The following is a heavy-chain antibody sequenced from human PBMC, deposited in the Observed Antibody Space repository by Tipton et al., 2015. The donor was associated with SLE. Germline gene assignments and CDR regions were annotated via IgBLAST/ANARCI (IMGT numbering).Heavy chain of an antibody. CDR3: ARFPDYDSSVP. Sequence: QLVQSGAEVKKPGASVKVSCKAFGSTFTSYGLIWVRQAPGQGLEWMGWISAYNGNTNYAQKLQGRVIMTTVTSTTTAYMELRSLQSDDTAVYYCARFPDYDSSVPWGEGTLVTVSS. CDR2: ISAYNGNT. CDR1: GSTFTSYG. J-gene: IGHJ5*02. D-gene: IGHD3-22*01. V-gene: IGHV1-18*04.